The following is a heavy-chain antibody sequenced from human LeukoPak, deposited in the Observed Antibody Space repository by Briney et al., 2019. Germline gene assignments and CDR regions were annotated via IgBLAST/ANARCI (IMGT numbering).Heavy chain of an antibody. V-gene: IGHV3-23*01. CDR2: INAFGDTT. J-gene: IGHJ4*02. Sequence: GGSLRLSCAASGFTFSDYGMAWVRQAPGKGLEWVSAINAFGDTTYYTDSVKGRFTISRDTSKSTLFLQMNSLRAEDTAVYYCARRRDGYNYEYYFDYWGQGTLVTVSS. CDR3: ARRRDGYNYEYYFDY. D-gene: IGHD5-24*01. CDR1: GFTFSDYG.